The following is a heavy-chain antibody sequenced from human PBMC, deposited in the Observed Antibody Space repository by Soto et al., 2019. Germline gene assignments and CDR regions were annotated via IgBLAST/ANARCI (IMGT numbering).Heavy chain of an antibody. CDR2: IYHVGTT. J-gene: IGHJ4*02. CDR1: GDSLSTGNW. Sequence: QVQLQESGPGLVKPSETLSLTCSVSGDSLSTGNWWTWVRQSPGKGLQWIGQIYHVGTTNYNPALKCRTSFSVDKSKNQFSLKLTSMTAADTAVYYSARASYGLGVFDYWGQGTLVAVSS. CDR3: ARASYGLGVFDY. V-gene: IGHV4-4*02. D-gene: IGHD4-17*01.